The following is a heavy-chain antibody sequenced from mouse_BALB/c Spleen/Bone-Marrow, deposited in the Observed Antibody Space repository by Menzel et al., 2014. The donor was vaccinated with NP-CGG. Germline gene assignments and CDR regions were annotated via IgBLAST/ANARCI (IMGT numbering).Heavy chain of an antibody. V-gene: IGHV1-69*02. CDR2: IDPSDSYT. CDR3: ARWLLGYAMDY. Sequence: QVQLQQSGAELVKPGASVKLSCKASGYTFTSYWMHWVKQRPGQGLEWIGEIDPSDSYTNYNQKFKCKATLTVDKYSSTAYMQLSSLTSEDSAVYYCARWLLGYAMDYWGQGTSVTVSS. D-gene: IGHD2-3*01. J-gene: IGHJ4*01. CDR1: GYTFTSYW.